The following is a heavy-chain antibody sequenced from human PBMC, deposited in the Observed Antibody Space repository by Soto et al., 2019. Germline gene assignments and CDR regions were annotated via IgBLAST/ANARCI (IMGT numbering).Heavy chain of an antibody. CDR2: IIPIFGTA. D-gene: IGHD5-18*01. V-gene: IGHV1-69*05. CDR3: ASHGYSYGYLFDY. J-gene: IGHJ4*02. CDR1: GGTFSSYA. Sequence: QVQLVQSGAEVKKPGSSVKVSCKASGGTFSSYAISWVRQAPGQGLEWMGGIIPIFGTADYAQKFQGRVTXTXDXXTSTAYMERSSLRSEDTAVYYCASHGYSYGYLFDYWGQGTLVTVSS.